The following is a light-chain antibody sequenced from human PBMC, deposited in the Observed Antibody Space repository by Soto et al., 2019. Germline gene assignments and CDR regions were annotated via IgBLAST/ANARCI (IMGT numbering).Light chain of an antibody. Sequence: DIQMTQSPSSLSASVGDRVTITCRASQSISSYLNWYQQKPGEAPKLLIYAASSLQSGVPSRFSGSGSGTDFTLIISSLQPEDFATYYCQQSYNTPRTFGQGTKVDIK. CDR3: QQSYNTPRT. V-gene: IGKV1-39*01. CDR2: AAS. CDR1: QSISSY. J-gene: IGKJ1*01.